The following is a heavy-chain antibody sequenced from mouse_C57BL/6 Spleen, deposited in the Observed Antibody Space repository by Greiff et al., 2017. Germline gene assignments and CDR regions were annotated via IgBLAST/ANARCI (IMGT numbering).Heavy chain of an antibody. CDR1: GYTFTSYW. D-gene: IGHD2-1*01. CDR2: IDPNSGGT. V-gene: IGHV1-72*01. Sequence: QVQLQQPGAELVKPGASVKLSCKASGYTFTSYWMHWVKQRPGRGLEWIGRIDPNSGGTKYNEKFQGKATLTVDKPSSTAYMQLSSLTSEDSAVYYCARGVYYGNYEEGAMGYWGQGTSVTVSS. CDR3: ARGVYYGNYEEGAMGY. J-gene: IGHJ4*01.